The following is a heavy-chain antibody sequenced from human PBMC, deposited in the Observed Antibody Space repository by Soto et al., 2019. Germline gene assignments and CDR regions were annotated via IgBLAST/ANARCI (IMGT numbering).Heavy chain of an antibody. CDR3: ARGGVGVTVFFGYFDY. J-gene: IGHJ4*02. Sequence: GGSLRLSCAVSEIIFSGYGMHWVRQAPGKGLEWVAVIRFDGSNIYYADSVKGRFTISRDNSKNTLYLQMDSLRAEDTAVYYCARGGVGVTVFFGYFDYWGQGALVTVSS. CDR1: EIIFSGYG. CDR2: IRFDGSNI. D-gene: IGHD1-26*01. V-gene: IGHV3-33*01.